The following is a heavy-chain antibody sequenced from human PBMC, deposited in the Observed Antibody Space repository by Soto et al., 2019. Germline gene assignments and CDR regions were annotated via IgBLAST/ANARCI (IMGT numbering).Heavy chain of an antibody. CDR1: GGSFSGYY. J-gene: IGHJ5*02. Sequence: SETLSLTCAVYGGSFSGYYWSWIRQPPGKGLEWIGEINHSGSTNYNPSLKSRVTISVDTSKNQFSLKLSSVTAADTAVYYCARGGPFSGWFDPWGQGTLVTVSS. D-gene: IGHD6-19*01. V-gene: IGHV4-34*01. CDR2: INHSGST. CDR3: ARGGPFSGWFDP.